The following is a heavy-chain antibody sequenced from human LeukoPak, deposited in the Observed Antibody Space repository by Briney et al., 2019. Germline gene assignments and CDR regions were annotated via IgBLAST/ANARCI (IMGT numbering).Heavy chain of an antibody. V-gene: IGHV4-34*01. J-gene: IGHJ5*02. CDR2: INHSGST. CDR1: GGSFSGYY. D-gene: IGHD6-13*01. CDR3: ARGREGSSWYGDNWFDP. Sequence: PSETLSLTCAVYGGSFSGYYWSWIRQPPGKGLEWIGEINHSGSTNYNPSLKSRVTISVDTSKNQFSLKLSSVTAADTAVYYCARGREGSSWYGDNWFDPWGQGTLVTVSS.